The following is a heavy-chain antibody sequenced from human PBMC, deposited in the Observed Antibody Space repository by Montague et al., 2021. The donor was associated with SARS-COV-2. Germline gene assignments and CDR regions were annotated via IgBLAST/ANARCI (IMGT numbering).Heavy chain of an antibody. CDR3: TGQRWRGRFDP. D-gene: IGHD2-15*01. J-gene: IGHJ5*02. CDR2: VHWRGXX. V-gene: IGHV4-39*01. Sequence: SETLSLTCDMSGGSVYSNADHLNSDYWAWVRQSPGRGLERIGSVHWRGXXWQNPSFRGRLTMSVDTSKNSVSLRLTSVTAADTAMYYCTGQRWRGRFDPWGPGTLVIVSS. CDR1: GGSVYSNADHLNSDY.